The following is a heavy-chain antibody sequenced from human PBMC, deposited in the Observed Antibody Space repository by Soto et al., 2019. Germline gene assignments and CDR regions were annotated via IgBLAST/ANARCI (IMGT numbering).Heavy chain of an antibody. CDR3: ARRQGYYYYYYYMDV. CDR2: IYYSGST. CDR1: GGSISSSSYY. V-gene: IGHV4-39*01. J-gene: IGHJ6*03. Sequence: QLQLQESGPGLVKPSETLSLTCTVSGGSISSSSYYWGWIRQPPGKRLEWIGSIYYSGSTYYNPSLKSTAAISVDTSKNQFSLKLSSVTAADTAVYYCARRQGYYYYYYYMDVWGKGTTVTVSS.